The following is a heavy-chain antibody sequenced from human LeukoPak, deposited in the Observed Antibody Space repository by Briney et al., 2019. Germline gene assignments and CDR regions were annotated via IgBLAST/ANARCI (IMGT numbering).Heavy chain of an antibody. Sequence: GASVKVSCKASGYTFTSYGISWVRQAPGQGLEWMGWISAYNGNTNYAQKLQGRVTMTTDTSTSTAYMELRSLRSDDTAVYYCARDRVGYNNEAYYYYMDVWGKGTTVTISS. J-gene: IGHJ6*03. CDR2: ISAYNGNT. D-gene: IGHD1-26*01. CDR1: GYTFTSYG. CDR3: ARDRVGYNNEAYYYYMDV. V-gene: IGHV1-18*01.